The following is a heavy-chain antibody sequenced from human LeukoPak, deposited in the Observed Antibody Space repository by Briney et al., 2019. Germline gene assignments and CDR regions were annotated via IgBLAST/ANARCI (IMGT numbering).Heavy chain of an antibody. CDR2: ISYSGGST. V-gene: IGHV3-23*01. CDR1: GFTFSSYA. D-gene: IGHD3-9*01. J-gene: IGHJ4*02. Sequence: SGGSLRLSCAASGFTFSSYAMSWVRQAPGKGLEWVSAISYSGGSTYYADSVKGRFTISRDNSKNTLYLQMNSLRAEATAVYYCAKDQTGYFITVFDYWGQGTLVTVSS. CDR3: AKDQTGYFITVFDY.